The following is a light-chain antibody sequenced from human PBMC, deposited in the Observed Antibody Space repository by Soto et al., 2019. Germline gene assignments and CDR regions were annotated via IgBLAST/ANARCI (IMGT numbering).Light chain of an antibody. CDR3: TSYTSASTLV. V-gene: IGLV2-14*01. CDR2: EAA. CDR1: SDDIGANNY. J-gene: IGLJ2*01. Sequence: QSALTQPASVSGSPGQSITISCTGTSDDIGANNYVSWYQHHPGKAPKILIYEAANRPSGISHRFSGSKSGNTASLTISGHQAEDEADYFCTSYTSASTLVFGGGTQLTVL.